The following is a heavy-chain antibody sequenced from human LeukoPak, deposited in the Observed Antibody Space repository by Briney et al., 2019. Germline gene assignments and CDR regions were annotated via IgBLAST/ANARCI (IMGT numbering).Heavy chain of an antibody. Sequence: PGGSLRLSCAASGFTFSNAWMSWVRQAPGKGLEWVGRIKGKTDGGTTDYDAPVKGRFTISRDASENTLYLQMNSLKTEDTAVYYCTTRSYYDFWSGPPYYFDYWGQGTLVTVSS. CDR2: IKGKTDGGTT. D-gene: IGHD3-3*01. V-gene: IGHV3-15*01. J-gene: IGHJ4*02. CDR1: GFTFSNAW. CDR3: TTRSYYDFWSGPPYYFDY.